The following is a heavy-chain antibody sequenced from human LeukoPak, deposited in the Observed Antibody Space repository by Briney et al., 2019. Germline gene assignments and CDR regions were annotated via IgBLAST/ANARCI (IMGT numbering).Heavy chain of an antibody. Sequence: PGGSLRLSCAASGFTFSSYAMSWVRQAPGKGLEWVSAISGSGGSTYYADSVKGRFTISRDNSKNTLYLQMNSLRAEDTAVYYCARGYGDYVRYDYWGQGTLVTVSS. CDR3: ARGYGDYVRYDY. D-gene: IGHD4-17*01. CDR1: GFTFSSYA. CDR2: ISGSGGST. V-gene: IGHV3-23*01. J-gene: IGHJ4*02.